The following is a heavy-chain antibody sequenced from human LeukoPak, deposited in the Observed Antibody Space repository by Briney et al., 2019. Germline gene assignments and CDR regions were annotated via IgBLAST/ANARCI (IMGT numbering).Heavy chain of an antibody. V-gene: IGHV4-39*07. CDR3: ARAADFVGVLAATGGFDP. CDR1: GGSISSGSYS. D-gene: IGHD2-2*01. Sequence: SETLSLTCNVSGGSISSGSYSWSWIRQPPGKGLEWIGEINHSGTNYSPSLKSRVTMSVDTTKKQFSLKLTSVTAADTAVYYCARAADFVGVLAATGGFDPWGQGTLVTVSS. J-gene: IGHJ5*02. CDR2: INHSGT.